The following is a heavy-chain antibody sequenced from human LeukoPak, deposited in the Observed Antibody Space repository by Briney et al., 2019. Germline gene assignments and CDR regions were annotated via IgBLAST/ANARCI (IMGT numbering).Heavy chain of an antibody. CDR3: ARVAVDTAMVPLGDYYYYMDV. Sequence: ASVKVSCKASGYTLTAYYIHWVRQAPGQGLEWMGWINPKSGGASHSQKFQGRVTMTWDTSISTAYMELSRLRSDDTAVYYCARVAVDTAMVPLGDYYYYMDVWGKGTTVTVSS. CDR1: GYTLTAYY. CDR2: INPKSGGA. J-gene: IGHJ6*03. V-gene: IGHV1-2*02. D-gene: IGHD5-18*01.